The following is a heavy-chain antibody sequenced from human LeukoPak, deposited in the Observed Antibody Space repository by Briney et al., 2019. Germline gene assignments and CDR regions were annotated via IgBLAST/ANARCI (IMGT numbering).Heavy chain of an antibody. J-gene: IGHJ4*02. CDR1: GFNFNTYT. Sequence: PGGSMSLSWAAAGFNFNTYTMDWVSQAEGEGSGWVSSNSSDSSYIYYADAVHGRFTVSRDNAKYSLYLQMNSLRAEDTAVYYCVRGSYGAYDYWGQGSLVTVSS. D-gene: IGHD4-17*01. CDR2: NSSDSSYI. CDR3: VRGSYGAYDY. V-gene: IGHV3-21*01.